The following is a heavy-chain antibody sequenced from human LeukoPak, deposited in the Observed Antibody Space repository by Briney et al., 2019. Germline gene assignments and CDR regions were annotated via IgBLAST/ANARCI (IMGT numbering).Heavy chain of an antibody. CDR2: INPNSGGT. J-gene: IGHJ6*02. V-gene: IGHV1-2*02. Sequence: ASVKVSCKASGYTFTGYYMHWVRQAPGQGLEWMGWINPNSGGTNYAQKLQGRVTMTTDTSTSTAYMELRSLRSDDTAVYYCARDPGKRATHIDRYYYGMDVWGQGTTVTVSS. CDR1: GYTFTGYY. D-gene: IGHD5-24*01. CDR3: ARDPGKRATHIDRYYYGMDV.